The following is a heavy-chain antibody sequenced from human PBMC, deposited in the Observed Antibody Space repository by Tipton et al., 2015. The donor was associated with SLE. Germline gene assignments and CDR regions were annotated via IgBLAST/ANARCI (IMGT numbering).Heavy chain of an antibody. CDR2: ISDNGGHT. J-gene: IGHJ4*02. CDR3: VKRTTWYYFDS. Sequence: SLRLSCAASGFNFRSYAMLWVRQAPGKGLEYVSGISDNGGHTIYAGSVSDRFTISRDNSKNTLYLHMGSLRPEDTAVYFCVKRTTWYYFDSWGQGTLVTVSS. D-gene: IGHD1-14*01. CDR1: GFNFRSYA. V-gene: IGHV3-64*02.